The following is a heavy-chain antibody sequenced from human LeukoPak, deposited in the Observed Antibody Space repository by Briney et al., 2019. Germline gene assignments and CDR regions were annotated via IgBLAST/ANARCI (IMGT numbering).Heavy chain of an antibody. CDR1: GGSISSGSYY. Sequence: SQTLSLTCTVSGGSISSGSYYWSWIRQPAGKGLEWIGRIYTSGSTNYNPSLKSRVTISVDTSKNQFSLKLSSVTAAATAVYYCARVRVGATTTFDYWGQGTLVTVSS. J-gene: IGHJ4*02. V-gene: IGHV4-61*02. CDR3: ARVRVGATTTFDY. D-gene: IGHD1-26*01. CDR2: IYTSGST.